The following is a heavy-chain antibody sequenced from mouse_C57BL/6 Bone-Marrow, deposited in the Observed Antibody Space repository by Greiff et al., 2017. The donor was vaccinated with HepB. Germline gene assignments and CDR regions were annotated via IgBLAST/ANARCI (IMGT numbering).Heavy chain of an antibody. CDR1: GYSFTSYY. D-gene: IGHD2-2*01. CDR2: IYPGSGNT. J-gene: IGHJ2*01. V-gene: IGHV1-66*01. CDR3: ARSASTMVTTGPFDY. Sequence: QVQLQQSGPELVKPGASVKISCKASGYSFTSYYIHWVKQRPGQGLEWIGWIYPGSGNTKYNEKFKGKATLTADTSSSTAYMQLSSLTSEDSAVYYCARSASTMVTTGPFDYWGQGTTLTVSS.